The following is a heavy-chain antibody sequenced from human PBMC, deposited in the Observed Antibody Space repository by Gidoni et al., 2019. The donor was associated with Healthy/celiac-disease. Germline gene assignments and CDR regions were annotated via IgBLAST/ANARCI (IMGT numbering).Heavy chain of an antibody. Sequence: QVQLQQWGAGLLKPSETLSLPCAVYGGSFSGYYWSWIRQPPGKGLEWIGEINHSGSTNYNPSLKSRVTISVDTSKNQFSLKLSSVTAADTAVYYCARDAGYSSSWPQGRYFDYWGQGTLVTVSS. D-gene: IGHD6-13*01. V-gene: IGHV4-34*01. J-gene: IGHJ4*02. CDR3: ARDAGYSSSWPQGRYFDY. CDR2: INHSGST. CDR1: GGSFSGYY.